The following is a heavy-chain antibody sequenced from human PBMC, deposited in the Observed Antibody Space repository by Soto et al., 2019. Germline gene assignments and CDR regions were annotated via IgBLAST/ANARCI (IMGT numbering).Heavy chain of an antibody. D-gene: IGHD6-13*01. CDR1: GFTFSSYS. CDR2: ISSSSSYI. Sequence: GGSLRLSCAASGFTFSSYSMNWVRQAPGKGLEWVSSISSSSSYIYYADSVKGRFTISRDNAKNSLYLQMNSLRAEDTAVYYCARGPYSSSWYGAFDIWGQGTMVTVSS. CDR3: ARGPYSSSWYGAFDI. V-gene: IGHV3-21*01. J-gene: IGHJ3*02.